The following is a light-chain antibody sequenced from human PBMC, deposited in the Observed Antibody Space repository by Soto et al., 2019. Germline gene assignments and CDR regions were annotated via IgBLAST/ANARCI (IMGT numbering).Light chain of an antibody. CDR1: SSNIGSHT. Sequence: QSVLTQPPSASGTPGQTIAISCSGGSSNIGSHTVNWYQQLPGTAPRLLIYSNTQRPSGVPDRFSGSKSGTSASLAITGLQSDSEGDYYCAAWDDSLNGVVFGGGTKRPS. CDR2: SNT. J-gene: IGLJ2*01. V-gene: IGLV1-44*01. CDR3: AAWDDSLNGVV.